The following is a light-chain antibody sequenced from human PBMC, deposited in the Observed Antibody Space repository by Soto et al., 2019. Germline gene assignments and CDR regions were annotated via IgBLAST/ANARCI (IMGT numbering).Light chain of an antibody. Sequence: QSVLTQPPSASGSPGQSVTISCTGTSSDVGGYNYVSWYQQHPGKAPKLMIYEVSKRPSGVPDRFSGSKSGNTASLTVSGLQAEDEADYYCSSYAGSNNFPNRVFGGGTKLTVL. CDR3: SSYAGSNNFPNRV. CDR1: SSDVGGYNY. V-gene: IGLV2-8*01. CDR2: EVS. J-gene: IGLJ3*02.